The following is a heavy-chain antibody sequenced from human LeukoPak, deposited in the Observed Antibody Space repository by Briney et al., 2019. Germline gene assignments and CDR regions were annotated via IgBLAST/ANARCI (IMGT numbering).Heavy chain of an antibody. CDR2: AGWAGGTT. CDR3: AKELDTMFFDY. V-gene: IGHV3-43*01. J-gene: IGHJ4*02. D-gene: IGHD3-10*02. Sequence: GGSLRLSCATSGFNFDRYTIHWVRQAPGKGLEWVSLAGWAGGTTFYSDSVRGRFTISRDSGRKSVYLQMNSLTTDDTAFHFCAKELDTMFFDYWGQGALVTVSS. CDR1: GFNFDRYT.